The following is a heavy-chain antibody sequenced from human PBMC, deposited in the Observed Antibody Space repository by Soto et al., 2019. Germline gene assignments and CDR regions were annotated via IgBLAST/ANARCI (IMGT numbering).Heavy chain of an antibody. CDR1: GGSFSGYY. J-gene: IGHJ5*02. V-gene: IGHV4-34*01. CDR3: ARKAGYSSSWSRTSGIWFAP. CDR2: INHSGST. Sequence: SETLSLTCAVYGGSFSGYYWSWIRQPPGKGLEWIGEINHSGSTNYNPSLKSRVTISVDTSKNQFSLKLSSVTAADTAVYYCARKAGYSSSWSRTSGIWFAPWGQGTLVTVSS. D-gene: IGHD6-13*01.